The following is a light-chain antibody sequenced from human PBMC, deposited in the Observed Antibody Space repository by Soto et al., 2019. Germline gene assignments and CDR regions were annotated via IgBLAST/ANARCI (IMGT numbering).Light chain of an antibody. V-gene: IGKV3-20*01. J-gene: IGKJ1*01. CDR2: GAS. CDR1: ESVSTN. CDR3: QQYGSSPPFT. Sequence: EIEMTQSPATLSLAPGERVTLSCRASESVSTNLAWYQQKAGQAPRLLIYGASTRATGIPARFSGSGSGTDFTLTISRLEPEDFAVYYCQQYGSSPPFTFGQGTKVDI.